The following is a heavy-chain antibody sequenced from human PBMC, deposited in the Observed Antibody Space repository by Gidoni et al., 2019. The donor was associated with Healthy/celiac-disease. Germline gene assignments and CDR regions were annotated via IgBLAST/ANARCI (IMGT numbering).Heavy chain of an antibody. D-gene: IGHD3-3*01. J-gene: IGHJ6*02. CDR1: GYTFTSYG. CDR2: ISAYNGNT. V-gene: IGHV1-18*01. Sequence: QVQLVQSGAEVKKPGASVQVSCKASGYTFTSYGISCVRQAPGQGLEWMGWISAYNGNTNYEQKLQGRVTMTTDTSTSTAYMELRSLRSDDTAVYYCARRSEKGFWSGYYTHYYYGMDVWGQGTTVTVSS. CDR3: ARRSEKGFWSGYYTHYYYGMDV.